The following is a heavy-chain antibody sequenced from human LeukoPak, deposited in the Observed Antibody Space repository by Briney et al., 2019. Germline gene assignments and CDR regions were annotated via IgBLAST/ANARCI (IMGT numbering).Heavy chain of an antibody. J-gene: IGHJ4*02. CDR3: ARRFGSYYIDY. CDR1: GFTFSSYG. V-gene: IGHV3-30*03. Sequence: TGGSLRLSCAASGFTFSSYGMHWVRQAPGKGLEWVAVISYDGSNKYYADSVKGRFTISRDNAKISLYLQMNSLRAEDTAVYYCARRFGSYYIDYWGQGTLVTVSS. CDR2: ISYDGSNK. D-gene: IGHD1-26*01.